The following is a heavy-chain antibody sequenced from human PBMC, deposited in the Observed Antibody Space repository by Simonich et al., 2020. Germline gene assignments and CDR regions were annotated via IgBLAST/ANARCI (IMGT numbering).Heavy chain of an antibody. CDR2: ISWKSGSI. J-gene: IGHJ1*01. V-gene: IGHV3-9*01. Sequence: EVQLVESGGGLVQPGRSLRLSCAASGFTFDYYAMHWLRQAPGKGQEWVSGISWKSGSIGDADSVKGRFTISRDNAKNSLYLQMNSLRAEDTALYYCAKDVAAAGTEYFQHWGQGTLVTVSS. CDR3: AKDVAAAGTEYFQH. D-gene: IGHD6-13*01. CDR1: GFTFDYYA.